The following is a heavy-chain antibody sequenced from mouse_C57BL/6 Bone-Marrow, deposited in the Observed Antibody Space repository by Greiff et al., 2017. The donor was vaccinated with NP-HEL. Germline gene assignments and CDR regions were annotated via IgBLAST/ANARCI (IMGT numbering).Heavy chain of an antibody. J-gene: IGHJ4*01. CDR3: ARGGGDGYPLWLRRRGYAMDY. CDR1: GYTFTSYW. D-gene: IGHD2-2*01. Sequence: QVQLQQPGAELVRPGSSVKLSCKASGYTFTSYWMDWVKQRPGQGLEWIGNIYPSDSETHYNQKFKDKATLTVDKSSSTAYMQLSSLTSEDSAVYYCARGGGDGYPLWLRRRGYAMDYWGQGTSVTVSS. CDR2: IYPSDSET. V-gene: IGHV1-61*01.